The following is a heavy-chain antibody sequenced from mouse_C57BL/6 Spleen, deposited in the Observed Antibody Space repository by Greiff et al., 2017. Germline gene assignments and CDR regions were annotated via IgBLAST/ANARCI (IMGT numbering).Heavy chain of an antibody. CDR1: GYTFTSYW. CDR2: IYPGSGST. Sequence: QVQLKQPGAELVKPGASVKMSCKASGYTFTSYWITWVKQRPGQGLEWIGDIYPGSGSTNYNEKFKSKATLTVDTSSSTAYMQLSSLTSEDSAVYYCARSHYGYAMDYWGQGTSGTVAS. J-gene: IGHJ4*01. CDR3: ARSHYGYAMDY. D-gene: IGHD1-1*01. V-gene: IGHV1-55*01.